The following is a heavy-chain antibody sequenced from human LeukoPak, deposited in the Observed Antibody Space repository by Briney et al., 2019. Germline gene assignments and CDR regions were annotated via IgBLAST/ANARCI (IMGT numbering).Heavy chain of an antibody. J-gene: IGHJ3*02. CDR2: ISGSDGST. D-gene: IGHD3-3*01. CDR1: GFTFSSHA. V-gene: IGHV3-23*01. CDR3: AKAGPIDYGFWSGSVAFDI. Sequence: GGSLTLSCAASGFTFSSHAMSWLRPAPGKGLEWVSTISGSDGSTYYADSVKVRFTISRDNSKNTLYVQMNSLRSEDTAVYYCAKAGPIDYGFWSGSVAFDIWGQGTMVTVSS.